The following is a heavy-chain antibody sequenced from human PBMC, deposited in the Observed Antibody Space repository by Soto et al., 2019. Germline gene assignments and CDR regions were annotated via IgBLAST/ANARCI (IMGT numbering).Heavy chain of an antibody. Sequence: EVQLLESGGGLVQPGGSLRLSCAASGFIFSSYALNWVRQAPGKGLEWVSSISGGGGSINYADSVKGRFTISRDNSKNTLYLQLNSLRAEDTALYYCASAFYGSGSYWGFDYWGQGTLVTVSS. CDR2: ISGGGGSI. D-gene: IGHD3-10*01. J-gene: IGHJ4*02. CDR1: GFIFSSYA. V-gene: IGHV3-23*01. CDR3: ASAFYGSGSYWGFDY.